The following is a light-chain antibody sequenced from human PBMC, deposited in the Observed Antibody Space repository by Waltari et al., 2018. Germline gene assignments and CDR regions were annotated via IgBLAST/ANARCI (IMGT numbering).Light chain of an antibody. CDR2: GNS. Sequence: QSGLTQPPSVSGAPGQRVTISCTGRSSNIGGGYDVHWYQLLPGTAPKLLIYGNSNRPSGVPDRFSGSKSGTSASLAITGLQAEDEADYYCQSYDSSLSGSVFGGGTKLTVL. J-gene: IGLJ2*01. CDR3: QSYDSSLSGSV. CDR1: SSNIGGGYD. V-gene: IGLV1-40*01.